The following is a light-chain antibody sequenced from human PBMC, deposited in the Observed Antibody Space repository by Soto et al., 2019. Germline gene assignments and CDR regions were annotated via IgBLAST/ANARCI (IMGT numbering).Light chain of an antibody. CDR2: SAS. Sequence: DIQLTQSPSFLSASVGDTVTITCRASQGMSTYLAWYQQKPGKVPKLLIRSASTLQSGVPPRCSGGGSGTEFTLTISTLQPDDSGIYYCQQLNGYQLAFGGGTNVEIK. CDR3: QQLNGYQLA. CDR1: QGMSTY. V-gene: IGKV1-9*01. J-gene: IGKJ4*02.